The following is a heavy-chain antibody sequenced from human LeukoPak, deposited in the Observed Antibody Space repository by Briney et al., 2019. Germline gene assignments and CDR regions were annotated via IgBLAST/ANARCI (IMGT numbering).Heavy chain of an antibody. Sequence: GGSLRLSCAASGFTVSSNYMSWVRQAPGKGLEWVSVIYSGGSTYYADSVKGRFTISRDNSKNTLYLQMNSLRAEDTAVYYCARGFLSGYYPYYFDYWGQGTLVTVSS. D-gene: IGHD3-3*01. CDR3: ARGFLSGYYPYYFDY. CDR2: IYSGGST. CDR1: GFTVSSNY. J-gene: IGHJ4*02. V-gene: IGHV3-66*01.